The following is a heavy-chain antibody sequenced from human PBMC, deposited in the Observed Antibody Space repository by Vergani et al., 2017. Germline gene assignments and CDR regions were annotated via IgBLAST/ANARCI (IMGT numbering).Heavy chain of an antibody. J-gene: IGHJ6*03. CDR2: ISAYNGNT. Sequence: QVQLVQSGAEVKKPGSSVKVSCKASGGTFSSYAISWVRQAPGQGLEWMGGISAYNGNTNYAQKLQGRVTITADESTSTAYMELSSLRSEDTAVYYCARVHCSSTSCYYPRYYYYYMDVWGKGTTVTVSS. D-gene: IGHD2-2*01. V-gene: IGHV1-69*01. CDR1: GGTFSSYA. CDR3: ARVHCSSTSCYYPRYYYYYMDV.